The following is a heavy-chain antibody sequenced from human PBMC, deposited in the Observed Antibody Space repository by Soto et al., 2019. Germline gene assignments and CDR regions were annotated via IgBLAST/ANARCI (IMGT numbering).Heavy chain of an antibody. V-gene: IGHV3-48*01. J-gene: IGHJ6*03. CDR1: GFTFSSYS. Sequence: GGSLRLSCAASGFTFSSYSMNWVRQAPGKGLEWVSYISSSSSTIYYADSVKGRFTISRDNAKNSLYLQMNSLRAEDTAVYYCARGTDYYYYMDVWGKGTTVTVSS. CDR2: ISSSSSTI. CDR3: ARGTDYYYYMDV.